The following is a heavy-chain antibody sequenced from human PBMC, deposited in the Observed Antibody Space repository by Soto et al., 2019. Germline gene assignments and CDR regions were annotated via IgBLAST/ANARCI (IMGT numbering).Heavy chain of an antibody. Sequence: VQLLESGGGLVQPGGSLRLSCAASGITFSDFAMAWLRQTTEKGLEWVSTISGRGDEIYSADSVKGRFTISRDNSRSTLYLQMKSLRAEDTAVYFCAKEYYYDSSFDYWGQGVLVTVSS. V-gene: IGHV3-23*01. CDR1: GITFSDFA. J-gene: IGHJ4*02. CDR3: AKEYYYDSSFDY. CDR2: ISGRGDEI. D-gene: IGHD3-22*01.